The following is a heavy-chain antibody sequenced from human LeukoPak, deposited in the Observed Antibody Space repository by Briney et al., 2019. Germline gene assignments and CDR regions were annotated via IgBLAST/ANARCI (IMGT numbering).Heavy chain of an antibody. J-gene: IGHJ4*02. Sequence: ASVKVSCKTSGYSFTTYGLSWVRQAPGQGLEWMGWISAYNGDTKYAQKFQGRVTLTTDTSSSTAYMEMESLTSDDTAVYYCARDLFLLARGVRGPRPPDYFDYWGQGTLVTVSS. CDR2: ISAYNGDT. D-gene: IGHD3-10*01. CDR1: GYSFTTYG. CDR3: ARDLFLLARGVRGPRPPDYFDY. V-gene: IGHV1-18*01.